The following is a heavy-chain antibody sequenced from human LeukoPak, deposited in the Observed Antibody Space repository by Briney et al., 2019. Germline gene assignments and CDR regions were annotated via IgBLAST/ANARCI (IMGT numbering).Heavy chain of an antibody. CDR2: IYYSGST. CDR1: GGSISSGGYS. J-gene: IGHJ6*03. Sequence: SETLSLTCAVSGGSISSGGYSWSWIRQPPGKGLEWIGYIYYSGSTNYNPSLKSRVTISVDTSKNQFSLKLSSVTAADTAVYYCARVRPGDFLEWLSPNYYYYYYMDVWGKGTTVTVSS. D-gene: IGHD3-3*01. CDR3: ARVRPGDFLEWLSPNYYYYYYMDV. V-gene: IGHV4-61*08.